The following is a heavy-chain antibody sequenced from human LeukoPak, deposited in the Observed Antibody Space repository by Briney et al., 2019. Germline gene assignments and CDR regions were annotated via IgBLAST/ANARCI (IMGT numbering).Heavy chain of an antibody. V-gene: IGHV4-59*01. CDR3: ARESPLTTGALDY. D-gene: IGHD3-9*01. CDR1: GGSMSSFY. J-gene: IGHJ4*02. Sequence: SETLSLTCTVSGGSMSSFYWGWIRQPPGKGLEWIAYIYHSGDTNYNPSLKSRVTMSVDTSKKQFSLRLSSVTAADTAVYYCARESPLTTGALDYWGQGTVVTVSS. CDR2: IYHSGDT.